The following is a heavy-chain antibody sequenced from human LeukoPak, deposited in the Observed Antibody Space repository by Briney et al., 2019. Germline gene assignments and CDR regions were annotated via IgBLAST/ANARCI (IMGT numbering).Heavy chain of an antibody. CDR2: IYYSGST. Sequence: SETLSLTCTVSGGSISSYYWSWIRQPPGKGLGWIGYIYYSGSTNYNPSLKSRVTISVDTSKNQFSLKLSSVTAADTAVYYCARTNRLRSYYYYGMDVWGKGTTVTVSS. J-gene: IGHJ6*04. CDR3: ARTNRLRSYYYYGMDV. V-gene: IGHV4-59*01. CDR1: GGSISSYY. D-gene: IGHD5-12*01.